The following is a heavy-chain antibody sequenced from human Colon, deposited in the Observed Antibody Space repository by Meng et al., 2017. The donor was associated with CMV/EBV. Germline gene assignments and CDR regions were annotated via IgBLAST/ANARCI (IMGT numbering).Heavy chain of an antibody. Sequence: SETLSLTCTVSGGSISSYYWSWVRQSPQKGLEWIAYIYHTGTTNYNPSLKSRVTISVDTSKNHFSLKMNSVTAADTAVYYCAREPYSLGFDSWGQGTLVTVSS. D-gene: IGHD5-18*01. J-gene: IGHJ5*01. V-gene: IGHV4-59*13. CDR1: GGSISSYY. CDR2: IYHTGTT. CDR3: AREPYSLGFDS.